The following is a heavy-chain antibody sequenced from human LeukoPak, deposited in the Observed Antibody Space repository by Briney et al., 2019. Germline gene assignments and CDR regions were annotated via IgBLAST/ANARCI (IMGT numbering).Heavy chain of an antibody. J-gene: IGHJ4*02. V-gene: IGHV4-39*07. Sequence: PSETLSLTCTVSGGSISSSSYYWGWIRQPPGKGLEWIGSIYYSGSTYYNPSLKSRVTISVDTSKNQFSLKLSSVTAADTAVYYCARGRCSGGSCYSGRSRPTYYFDYWGQGTLVTVSS. CDR3: ARGRCSGGSCYSGRSRPTYYFDY. D-gene: IGHD2-15*01. CDR1: GGSISSSSYY. CDR2: IYYSGST.